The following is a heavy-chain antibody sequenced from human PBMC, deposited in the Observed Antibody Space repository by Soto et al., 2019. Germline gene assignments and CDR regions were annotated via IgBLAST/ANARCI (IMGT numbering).Heavy chain of an antibody. V-gene: IGHV3-11*06. D-gene: IGHD3-22*01. CDR1: GFTFSDYY. Sequence: PGGSLRLSCAASGFTFSDYYMSWIRQAPGKGLEWVSYISSSSSYTNYADSVKGRFTISRDNAKNSLYLQMNSLRAEDTAVYYCARVGYYYDSSGYYGPLGYYFDYWGQGTLVTVSS. CDR3: ARVGYYYDSSGYYGPLGYYFDY. J-gene: IGHJ4*02. CDR2: ISSSSSYT.